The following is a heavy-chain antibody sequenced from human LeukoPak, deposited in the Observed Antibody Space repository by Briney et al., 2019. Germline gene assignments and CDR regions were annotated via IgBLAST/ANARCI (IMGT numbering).Heavy chain of an antibody. CDR3: ARDCSGGSCYGAFDI. CDR1: GGSISSYY. V-gene: IGHV4-59*12. CDR2: IYYSGST. J-gene: IGHJ3*02. D-gene: IGHD2-15*01. Sequence: SETLSLTCTVSGGSISSYYWSWIRQPPGKGLEWIGYIYYSGSTYYNPSLKSRITISVDTSENRFSLKLSSVTATDTAVYYCARDCSGGSCYGAFDIWGQGTMVTVSS.